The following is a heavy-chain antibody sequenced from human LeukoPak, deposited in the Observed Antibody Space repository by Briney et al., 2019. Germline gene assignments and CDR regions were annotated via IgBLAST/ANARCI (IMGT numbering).Heavy chain of an antibody. J-gene: IGHJ4*02. Sequence: GASVKVSCKASSYTFTSYYMHWVRQAPGKGLEWMGIINPSGGSTSYAQKFQGRVTMTRDTSTSTVYMELSSLRSEDTAVYYCARDYHPTTQYHFWSGSLDYWGQGTLVTVSS. V-gene: IGHV1-46*01. D-gene: IGHD3-3*01. CDR1: SYTFTSYY. CDR3: ARDYHPTTQYHFWSGSLDY. CDR2: INPSGGST.